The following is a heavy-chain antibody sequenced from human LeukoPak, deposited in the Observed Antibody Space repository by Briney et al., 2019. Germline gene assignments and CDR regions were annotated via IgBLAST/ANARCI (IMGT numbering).Heavy chain of an antibody. J-gene: IGHJ6*03. CDR2: MNPNSGNT. Sequence: GASVKVACKASGYTFTSYDINWVRQATGQGLEWMGWMNPNSGNTGYAQKFQGRVTITRNTSISTAYMELSSLRSEDTAVYYCATAIGSRGVYGDYVAYMDGWGKGTTVTVSS. CDR3: ATAIGSRGVYGDYVAYMDG. D-gene: IGHD4-17*01. V-gene: IGHV1-8*03. CDR1: GYTFTSYD.